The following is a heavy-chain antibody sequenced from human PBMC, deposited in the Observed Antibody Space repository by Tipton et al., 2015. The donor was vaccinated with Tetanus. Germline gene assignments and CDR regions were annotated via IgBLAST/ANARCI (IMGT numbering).Heavy chain of an antibody. CDR1: GYTFTGYY. Sequence: QLVQSGAEMKKPGASVKVSCKASGYTFTGYYIYWVRQAPGQGLEWMGWTSAYNGHTDYAQKFQGRVTMTTDTSTTTAYMELRSLRSDDTAVYYCARSFYDRSDYYDFWGQGTLVTVSS. D-gene: IGHD3-22*01. J-gene: IGHJ4*02. CDR3: ARSFYDRSDYYDF. V-gene: IGHV1-18*04. CDR2: TSAYNGHT.